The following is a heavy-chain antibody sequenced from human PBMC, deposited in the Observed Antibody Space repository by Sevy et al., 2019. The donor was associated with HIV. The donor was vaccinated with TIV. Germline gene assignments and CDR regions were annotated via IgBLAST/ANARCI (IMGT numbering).Heavy chain of an antibody. Sequence: SETLSLTCDVSGFSISNNFYWGWIRQPPGKGLEWIGSIYHSGTTYYSPSLNSRVTISVDMSNNQFALRLTSVTAADTAVHYCARARRPETNYFCMDVWGKGTTVTVSS. CDR1: GFSISNNFY. J-gene: IGHJ6*03. CDR2: IYHSGTT. V-gene: IGHV4-38-2*01. D-gene: IGHD3-3*01. CDR3: ARARRPETNYFCMDV.